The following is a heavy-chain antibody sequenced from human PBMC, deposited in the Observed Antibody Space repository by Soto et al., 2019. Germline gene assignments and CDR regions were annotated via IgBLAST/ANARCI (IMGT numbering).Heavy chain of an antibody. D-gene: IGHD6-19*01. Sequence: PSETLSLTCTVSCDSISSGSYWGWIRQPPGEGPEWIASIYHGGTTFYNPSLKSRISISVDTSKNQFSLRLTSVTAADTATYYCARVHVMVVAGSTFDYWGRGTLVTVSS. J-gene: IGHJ4*03. V-gene: IGHV4-38-2*02. CDR1: CDSISSGSY. CDR2: IYHGGTT. CDR3: ARVHVMVVAGSTFDY.